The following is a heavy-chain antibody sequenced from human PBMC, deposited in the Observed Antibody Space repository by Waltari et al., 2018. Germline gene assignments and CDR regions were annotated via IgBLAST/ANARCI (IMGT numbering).Heavy chain of an antibody. CDR3: VRNSGNPKYYFDN. J-gene: IGHJ4*02. D-gene: IGHD5-12*01. Sequence: QVQLQESGPGLVKPSQTLSLTCTVSGGSISSDTYYWSWIRQPAGKGLEWIGRIYTSGSTNYNPSLKSRVTVSVYTSKNQFSLNLNSVTAADTAVYYCVRNSGNPKYYFDNWGQGTLVTVSS. CDR1: GGSISSDTYY. CDR2: IYTSGST. V-gene: IGHV4-61*02.